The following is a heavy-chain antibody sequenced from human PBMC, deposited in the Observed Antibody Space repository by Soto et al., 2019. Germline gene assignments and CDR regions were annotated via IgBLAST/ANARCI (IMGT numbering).Heavy chain of an antibody. CDR1: GFTFTTSA. Sequence: GGSLRLSCAASGFTFTTSAMSWVRQAPGRGLEWVSSISSDDRTYYTDSVKGRFTISRDSSKNTLYLQMNSLRAEDTAVYYCAKDQWELLHWGQGTLATVSS. D-gene: IGHD1-26*01. CDR3: AKDQWELLH. CDR2: ISSDDRT. V-gene: IGHV3-23*01. J-gene: IGHJ4*02.